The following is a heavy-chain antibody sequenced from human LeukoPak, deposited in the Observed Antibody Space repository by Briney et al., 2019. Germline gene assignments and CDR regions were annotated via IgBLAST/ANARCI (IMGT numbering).Heavy chain of an antibody. CDR1: GGSISSYY. CDR3: ARYSSGWYYNWFDP. Sequence: SETLSLTCTVSGGSISSYYWSWIRQPPGEGLEWIGFISYSGSTNYNPSLKSRVTTSVDTSNNQFSLKLSSVTAADTAVYYCARYSSGWYYNWFDPWGQGTLVTVSS. J-gene: IGHJ5*02. CDR2: ISYSGST. D-gene: IGHD6-19*01. V-gene: IGHV4-59*01.